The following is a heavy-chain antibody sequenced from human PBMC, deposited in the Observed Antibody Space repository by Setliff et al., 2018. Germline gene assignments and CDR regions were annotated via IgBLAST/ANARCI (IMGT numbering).Heavy chain of an antibody. D-gene: IGHD5-18*01. CDR3: ARRVGSVGIQLPDY. CDR1: GYSFTSND. J-gene: IGHJ4*02. V-gene: IGHV1-8*02. Sequence: ASVKVSCKASGYSFTSNDINWVRQATGQGPEWMGWLNPSSGNTGYAQKFQGRVTMTRNTSISTAYMELSSLRSEDTAVYYCARRVGSVGIQLPDYWGQGTLVTVS. CDR2: LNPSSGNT.